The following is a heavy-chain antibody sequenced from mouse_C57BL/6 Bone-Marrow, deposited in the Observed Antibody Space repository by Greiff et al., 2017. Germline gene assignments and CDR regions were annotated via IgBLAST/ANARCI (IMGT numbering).Heavy chain of an antibody. CDR3: ARGGSYWYVDV. CDR2: IDPSDSET. V-gene: IGHV1-52*01. Sequence: QVQLQQPGAELVRPGSSVKLSCKASGYTFTSYWMHWVKQRPIQGLEWIGNIDPSDSETHYNQKFKDKATLTVDKSSSTAYMQLSSLTSEDSAVYYCARGGSYWYVDVWGTGTTVTVSS. J-gene: IGHJ1*03. CDR1: GYTFTSYW.